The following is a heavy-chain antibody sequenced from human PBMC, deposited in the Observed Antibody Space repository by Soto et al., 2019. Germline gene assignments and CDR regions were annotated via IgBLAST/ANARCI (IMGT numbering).Heavy chain of an antibody. J-gene: IGHJ5*02. Sequence: GGSLRLSCAASGFTFASHAMNWVRQAPGKGLQWVSAISDSGGSTYYADSAKGRFTISRDNSKHTLYLQMNNLRAEDTALYYCARDLGAGSPNWFDPWGLGTLVTVSS. CDR3: ARDLGAGSPNWFDP. CDR2: ISDSGGST. CDR1: GFTFASHA. D-gene: IGHD2-15*01. V-gene: IGHV3-23*01.